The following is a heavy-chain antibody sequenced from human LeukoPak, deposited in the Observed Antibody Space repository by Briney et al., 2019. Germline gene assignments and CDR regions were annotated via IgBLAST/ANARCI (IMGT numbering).Heavy chain of an antibody. CDR3: ARGGYVDP. CDR2: IYYSGNT. J-gene: IGHJ5*02. Sequence: ASQTLSLTCTVSGGSISSADYYWSWIRQHPGRGLEWIGYIYYSGNTYYNPSLKSRLTVSVDTSKNQLSLKLSSVTAADTAVYYCARGGYVDPWGQGTLVTVSS. V-gene: IGHV4-31*02. D-gene: IGHD5-12*01. CDR1: GGSISSADYY.